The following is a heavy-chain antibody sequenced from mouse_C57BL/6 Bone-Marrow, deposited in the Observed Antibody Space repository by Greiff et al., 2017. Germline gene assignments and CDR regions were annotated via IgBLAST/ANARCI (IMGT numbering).Heavy chain of an antibody. Sequence: EVKLQQSGPELVKPGASVKISCKASGYTFTDYYMNWVKQSHGKSLEWIGDINPNNGGTSYNQKFKGKATLTVDKSYSTAYRELRSLTSEDSAVYYCARGTTVVLYYFDYWCQGTTLTVSS. CDR1: GYTFTDYY. CDR3: ARGTTVVLYYFDY. V-gene: IGHV1-26*01. D-gene: IGHD1-1*01. CDR2: INPNNGGT. J-gene: IGHJ2*01.